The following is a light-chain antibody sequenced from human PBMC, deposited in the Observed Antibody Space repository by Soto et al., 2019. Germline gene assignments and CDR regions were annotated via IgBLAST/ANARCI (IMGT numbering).Light chain of an antibody. CDR1: QIISSY. CDR3: QQSYSTLIT. CDR2: AAS. J-gene: IGKJ5*01. Sequence: DIQMTQSPSSLSSSVGARVPITCRASQIISSYLNWYQQKPGKAPKLLIYAASSLQSGVPSRFSGSGSGTDFTLTISSLQPEDFATYYCQQSYSTLITFGQGTRLEIK. V-gene: IGKV1-39*01.